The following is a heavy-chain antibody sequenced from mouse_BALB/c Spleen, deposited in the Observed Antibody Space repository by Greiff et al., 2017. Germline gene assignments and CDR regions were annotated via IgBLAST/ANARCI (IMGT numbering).Heavy chain of an antibody. Sequence: VQLQQSGPELVKPGASVKVSCKASGYAFTSYNMYWVKQSHGKSLEWIGYIDPYNGGTSYNQKFKGKATLTVDKSSSTAYMHLNSLTSEDSAVYYCASRSITTAPYYAMDYWGQGTSVTVAS. CDR1: GYAFTSYN. CDR3: ASRSITTAPYYAMDY. D-gene: IGHD1-2*01. CDR2: IDPYNGGT. J-gene: IGHJ4*01. V-gene: IGHV1S135*01.